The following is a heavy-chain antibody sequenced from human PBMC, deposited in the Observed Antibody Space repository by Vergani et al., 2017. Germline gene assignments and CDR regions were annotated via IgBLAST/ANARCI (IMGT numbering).Heavy chain of an antibody. Sequence: QVQLVESGGGVVQPGRSLRLSCAASGFTFSTYDMHWVRQAPGKGLEWVAGISYDVSYKYYADSVKDRFTMSRDNSKNTLYLQMNSLRAEDTAVYYCAKVAGSTKTYVDYWGQGTLVTVSS. CDR2: ISYDVSYK. CDR3: AKVAGSTKTYVDY. CDR1: GFTFSTYD. D-gene: IGHD2-2*01. V-gene: IGHV3-30*18. J-gene: IGHJ4*01.